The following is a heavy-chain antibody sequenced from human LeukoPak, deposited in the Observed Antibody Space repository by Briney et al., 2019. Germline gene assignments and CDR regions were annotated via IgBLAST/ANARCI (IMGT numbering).Heavy chain of an antibody. V-gene: IGHV3-7*01. CDR2: INQDGTEK. J-gene: IGHJ4*02. D-gene: IGHD3-10*01. CDR1: GFTFTTYW. Sequence: GESLRLSFAATGFTFTTYWMTWVRQAPGKGLEWVANINQDGTEKYNVDSVKGRFTISRDNAKNSLYLQMNSLRVEGTAVYYCAKVAKYYYGSETYYFFEHWGQGTPVTASS. CDR3: AKVAKYYYGSETYYFFEH.